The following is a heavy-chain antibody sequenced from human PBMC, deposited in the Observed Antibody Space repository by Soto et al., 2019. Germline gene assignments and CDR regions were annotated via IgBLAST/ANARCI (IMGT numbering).Heavy chain of an antibody. Sequence: SGPTLVNPTQTLTLTCSFSGFSLTTGVGVGWIRQPPGKALEWLAIIYWNDEKLYNPSLKTRLTITKDASKNQVVLTVTDMDPVDTATYYCAHRVNMARGPYNYFGPWGQGTLVTVSS. D-gene: IGHD3-10*01. CDR1: GFSLTTGVG. J-gene: IGHJ5*02. CDR2: IYWNDEK. CDR3: AHRVNMARGPYNYFGP. V-gene: IGHV2-5*01.